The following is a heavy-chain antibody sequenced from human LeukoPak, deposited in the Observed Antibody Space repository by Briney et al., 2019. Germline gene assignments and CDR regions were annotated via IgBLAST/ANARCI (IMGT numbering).Heavy chain of an antibody. Sequence: GGSLRLSCTVSGFSLSSYALSWVRRAPGKGLEWVSATSSSDAGKYYADSVRGRFTISRDNSKNTLYLQMNSLRAEDTAVYHCAKERRFTDFFDYWGQGTLVTVSS. CDR1: GFSLSSYA. D-gene: IGHD4-11*01. V-gene: IGHV3-23*01. J-gene: IGHJ4*02. CDR2: TSSSDAGK. CDR3: AKERRFTDFFDY.